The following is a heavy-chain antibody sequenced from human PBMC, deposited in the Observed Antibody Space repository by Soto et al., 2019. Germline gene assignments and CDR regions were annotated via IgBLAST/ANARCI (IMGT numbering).Heavy chain of an antibody. J-gene: IGHJ4*02. CDR3: NRADDQFFDY. V-gene: IGHV1-46*03. CDR1: GYIFTNFF. CDR2: INPSGDYT. Sequence: QVHLVQSGAEVKKPGASVKVSCKASGYIFTNFFLHWVRQAPGQGLEWMGIINPSGDYTRYAQNFQGRVTLTSDTSTSTIYMELSSLRSEDTAVYFCNRADDQFFDYWGQGTLVTVSS.